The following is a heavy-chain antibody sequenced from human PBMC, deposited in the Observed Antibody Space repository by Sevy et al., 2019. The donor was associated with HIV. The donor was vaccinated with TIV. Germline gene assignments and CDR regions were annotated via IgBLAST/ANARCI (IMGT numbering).Heavy chain of an antibody. D-gene: IGHD2-2*01. V-gene: IGHV3-30*02. CDR1: GFTFSTYG. CDR3: AKVLHIVVVPAAIDYYYGMDV. Sequence: GGSLRLSCAASGFTFSTYGMHWVRQAPGKGLEWVAFIRFDGTIQYYTDSVKGRLTISRDNSKNTLYLQMNCLRAEDMAVYFCAKVLHIVVVPAAIDYYYGMDVWGQGTTVTVSS. J-gene: IGHJ6*02. CDR2: IRFDGTIQ.